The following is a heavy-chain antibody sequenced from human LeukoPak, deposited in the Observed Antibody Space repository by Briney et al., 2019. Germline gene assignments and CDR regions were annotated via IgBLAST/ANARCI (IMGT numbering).Heavy chain of an antibody. J-gene: IGHJ5*02. CDR2: INPNSGGT. CDR3: ARDYLTLRYFDWLLPNNWFDP. Sequence: ASVKVSCKASGYTFTGYYMHWVRQAPGQGLEWMGWINPNSGGTNYAQKFQGRVTMTRDTSISTAYMELSRLRSDDTAVYYCARDYLTLRYFDWLLPNNWFDPWGQGTLVTVYS. CDR1: GYTFTGYY. D-gene: IGHD3-9*01. V-gene: IGHV1-2*02.